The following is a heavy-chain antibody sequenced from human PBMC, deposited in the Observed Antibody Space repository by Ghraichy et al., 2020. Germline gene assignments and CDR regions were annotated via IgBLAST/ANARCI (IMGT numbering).Heavy chain of an antibody. V-gene: IGHV3-48*02. CDR3: ARDRPSYDSSGPQWGEYYFDY. D-gene: IGHD3-22*01. J-gene: IGHJ4*02. Sequence: GGSLRLSCAASGFTFSSYSMNWVRQAPGKGLEWVSYISSSSSTIYYADSVKGRFTISRDNAKNSLYLQMNSLRDEDTAVYYCARDRPSYDSSGPQWGEYYFDYWGQGTLVTVSS. CDR1: GFTFSSYS. CDR2: ISSSSSTI.